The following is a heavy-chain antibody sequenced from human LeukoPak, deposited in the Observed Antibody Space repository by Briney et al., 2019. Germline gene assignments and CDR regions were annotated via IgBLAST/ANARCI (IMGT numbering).Heavy chain of an antibody. D-gene: IGHD5-18*01. CDR3: ARGLQRMDTAMVGAFDI. CDR1: GFTFSDYY. CDR2: ISSSGSTI. J-gene: IGHJ3*02. Sequence: PGGSLRLSCAASGFTFSDYYMSWIRQAPGKGLEWVSYISSSGSTIYYADSVKGRFTISRDNAKNSLYLQMNSLRAEDTAVYYCARGLQRMDTAMVGAFDIWGQGTMVTVSS. V-gene: IGHV3-11*04.